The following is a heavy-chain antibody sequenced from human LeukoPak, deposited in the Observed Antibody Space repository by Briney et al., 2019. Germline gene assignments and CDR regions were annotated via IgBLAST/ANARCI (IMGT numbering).Heavy chain of an antibody. Sequence: PGGSLRLSCAASGFTFSSYSMNWVRQAPGEGLEWLSVIYIDDYTFYTDSVKGRFTISRDISKNTLYLQMNSLRVEDTAVYYCAKATSRASSAYYMNFDYWGQGTLVIVSS. CDR3: AKATSRASSAYYMNFDY. CDR1: GFTFSSYS. J-gene: IGHJ4*02. CDR2: IYIDDYT. V-gene: IGHV3-66*01. D-gene: IGHD3-22*01.